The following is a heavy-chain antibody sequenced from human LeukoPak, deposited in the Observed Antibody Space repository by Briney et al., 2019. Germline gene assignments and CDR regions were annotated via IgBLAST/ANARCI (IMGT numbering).Heavy chain of an antibody. V-gene: IGHV3-7*01. Sequence: PGGSLRLSCAASGFTFNKHWMSWIRQAPGKGLEWVANIIQDGSDKYYMDSVKGRFTISRDSAKNSLYLQMNSLRAEDTAVYYCASPNPAYSSGWENDAFDIWGQGTMVTVSS. J-gene: IGHJ3*02. CDR1: GFTFNKHW. D-gene: IGHD6-19*01. CDR3: ASPNPAYSSGWENDAFDI. CDR2: IIQDGSDK.